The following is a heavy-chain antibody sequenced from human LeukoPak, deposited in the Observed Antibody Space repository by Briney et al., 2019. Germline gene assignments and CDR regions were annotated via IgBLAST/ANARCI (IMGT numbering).Heavy chain of an antibody. J-gene: IGHJ5*02. CDR1: GGSISRYY. Sequence: SETLSLTCTVSGGSISRYYWSWIRQPPGKGLEWIGYIYYSGSTNYNPSLKSRVTISVDTSKNQFSLKLSSVTAADTAVYYCARHSGSSSWYDPPNINWFDPWGQGTLVTVSS. V-gene: IGHV4-59*08. CDR3: ARHSGSSSWYDPPNINWFDP. D-gene: IGHD6-13*01. CDR2: IYYSGST.